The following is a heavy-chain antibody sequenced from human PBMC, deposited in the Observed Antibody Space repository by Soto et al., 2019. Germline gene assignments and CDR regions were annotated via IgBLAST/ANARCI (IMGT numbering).Heavy chain of an antibody. J-gene: IGHJ3*02. D-gene: IGHD6-6*01. CDR1: GGSISSGDYY. CDR3: ARAPTLEYSSSADAFDI. CDR2: IYYSGST. Sequence: SETLSLTFTVSGGSISSGDYYWSWIRQPPGKGLEWIGYIYYSGSTYYNPSLKSRVTISVDTSKNQFSLKLSSVTAADTAVYYCARAPTLEYSSSADAFDIWGQGTMVTVSS. V-gene: IGHV4-30-4*01.